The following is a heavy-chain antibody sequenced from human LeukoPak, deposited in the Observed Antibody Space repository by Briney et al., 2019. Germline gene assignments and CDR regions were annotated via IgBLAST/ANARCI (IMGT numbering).Heavy chain of an antibody. J-gene: IGHJ4*02. Sequence: GGSLRLSCAASGFTFSSYSMNWVRQAPGKGLEWVSSISSSSSYIYYADSVKGRFTISRDNAKNSLYLQMNSLRAEDTAVYYCARDRPVRAQQLAMIDYWGQGTLVTVSS. CDR2: ISSSSSYI. D-gene: IGHD6-13*01. CDR3: ARDRPVRAQQLAMIDY. CDR1: GFTFSSYS. V-gene: IGHV3-21*01.